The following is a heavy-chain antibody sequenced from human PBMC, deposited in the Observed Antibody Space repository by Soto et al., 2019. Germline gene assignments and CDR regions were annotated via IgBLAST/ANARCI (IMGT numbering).Heavy chain of an antibody. D-gene: IGHD3-22*01. CDR3: ARDLSYYDSSGPYYGMDV. V-gene: IGHV1-18*01. CDR2: SSAYNGNT. Sequence: QVQLVQSGAEVKKPGASVKVSCKASGYTFTSYGISWVRQAPGQGLEWMGWSSAYNGNTIYAQTLQGRVTMTTDTSTSKAYMELRSLRSDDTAVYYCARDLSYYDSSGPYYGMDVWGQGTTVTVSS. CDR1: GYTFTSYG. J-gene: IGHJ6*02.